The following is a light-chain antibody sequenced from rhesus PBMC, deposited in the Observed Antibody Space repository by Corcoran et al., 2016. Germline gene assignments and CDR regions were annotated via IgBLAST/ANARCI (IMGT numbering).Light chain of an antibody. CDR1: QGISSY. V-gene: IGKV1-28*02. CDR2: AAS. Sequence: DIQMTQSPSSLSASVGDTVTITCRASQGISSYLNWFQQKPGKAPKVLIYAASSLESGVPSRFSGSGSGTECTLTSSSLQPEDFASYYCLQHNSYPLTFGGGTKVEIK. J-gene: IGKJ4*01. CDR3: LQHNSYPLT.